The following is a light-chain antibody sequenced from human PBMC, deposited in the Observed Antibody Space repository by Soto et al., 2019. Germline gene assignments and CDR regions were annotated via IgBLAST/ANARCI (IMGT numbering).Light chain of an antibody. CDR2: AAS. V-gene: IGKV1-39*01. CDR3: HQSYNSWT. Sequence: DIHLTQSASSLSASVGDRFTITCRASQSIGRLLNWYQQKPGKAPNLLIYAASSLHSGVPSRLSGSGSGTDFTLAISSLQPEDFATYYCHQSYNSWTFGQGTKGDIK. CDR1: QSIGRL. J-gene: IGKJ1*01.